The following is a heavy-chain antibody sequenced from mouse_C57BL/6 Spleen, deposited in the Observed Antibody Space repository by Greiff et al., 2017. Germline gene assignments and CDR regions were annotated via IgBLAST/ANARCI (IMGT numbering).Heavy chain of an antibody. CDR1: GFTFTDYY. D-gene: IGHD2-2*01. CDR3: ARYKGVTTRRYAMDY. CDR2: IRNKANGYTT. V-gene: IGHV7-3*01. J-gene: IGHJ4*01. Sequence: EVKVEESGGGLVQPGGSLSLSCAASGFTFTDYYMSWVRQPPGKALEWLGFIRNKANGYTTEYSASVKGRFTISRDNSQSILYLQMNALRAEDSATYYCARYKGVTTRRYAMDYWGQGTSVTVSS.